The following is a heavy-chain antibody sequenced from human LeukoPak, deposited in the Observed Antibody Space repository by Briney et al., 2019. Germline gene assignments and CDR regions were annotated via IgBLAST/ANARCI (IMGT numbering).Heavy chain of an antibody. CDR2: IYYSGST. J-gene: IGHJ6*02. V-gene: IGHV4-59*12. D-gene: IGHD4-17*01. CDR1: GGSISSYY. CDR3: ANYGESGMDV. Sequence: SETLSLTCTVSGGSISSYYWSWIRQPPGKGLEWIGYIYYSGSTNYSPSLKSRVTISVDTSKNQFSLKLSSVTAADTAVYYCANYGESGMDVWGQGTTVTVSS.